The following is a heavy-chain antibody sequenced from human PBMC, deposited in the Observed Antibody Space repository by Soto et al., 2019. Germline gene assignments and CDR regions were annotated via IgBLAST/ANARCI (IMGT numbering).Heavy chain of an antibody. V-gene: IGHV3-30-3*01. CDR2: ISYDGSNK. J-gene: IGHJ4*02. CDR1: GFTFSSYA. D-gene: IGHD1-7*01. CDR3: ARDHLRGVNWNYEGY. Sequence: QVQLVESGGGVVQPGRSLRLSCAASGFTFSSYAMHWVRQAPGKGLEWVAVISYDGSNKYYADSVKGRFTISRDNSKNTLYLQMNSLRAEDTAVYYCARDHLRGVNWNYEGYWGQGTLVTVSS.